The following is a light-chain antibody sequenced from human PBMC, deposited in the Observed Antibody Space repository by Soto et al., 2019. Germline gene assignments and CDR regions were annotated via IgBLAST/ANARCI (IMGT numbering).Light chain of an antibody. CDR2: GAS. CDR3: QQSYT. J-gene: IGKJ2*01. V-gene: IGKV3-15*01. Sequence: EVVMTQSPATLYVSPGERVTLSCRASQAVGYNLAWYQHKPGQAPRLLIYGASTRVTGIPNRFSGSGSGTEFTLTISSLQSEDFAIYYCQQSYTFGQGTKLEIK. CDR1: QAVGYN.